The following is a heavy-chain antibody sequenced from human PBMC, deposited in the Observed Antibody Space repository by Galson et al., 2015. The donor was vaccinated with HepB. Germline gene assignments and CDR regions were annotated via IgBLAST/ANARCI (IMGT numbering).Heavy chain of an antibody. Sequence: ETLSLTCTVSGGSISSSSYYWGWIRQPPGKGLEWIGSIYYSGSTYYNPSLKSRVTISVDTSKNQFSLKLSSVTAADTAVYYCARRLELPPNWFDPWGQGTLVTVSS. D-gene: IGHD2-15*01. V-gene: IGHV4-39*01. CDR1: GGSISSSSYY. J-gene: IGHJ5*02. CDR3: ARRLELPPNWFDP. CDR2: IYYSGST.